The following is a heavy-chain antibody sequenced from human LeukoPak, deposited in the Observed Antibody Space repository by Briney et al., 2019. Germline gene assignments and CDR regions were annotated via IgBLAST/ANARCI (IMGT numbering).Heavy chain of an antibody. J-gene: IGHJ4*02. Sequence: GGSLRLSCAASGFTFSSYSMNWVRQAPGKGLEWVSYISSSSSTIYYADSVKGRFTISRDNAKNSLYLQMSSLRAEDTAVYYCARTLVGATRPYYFDYWGQGTLVTVSS. CDR3: ARTLVGATRPYYFDY. D-gene: IGHD1-26*01. CDR2: ISSSSSTI. V-gene: IGHV3-48*01. CDR1: GFTFSSYS.